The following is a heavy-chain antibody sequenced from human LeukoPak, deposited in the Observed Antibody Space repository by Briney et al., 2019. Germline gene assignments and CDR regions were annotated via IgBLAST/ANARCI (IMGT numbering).Heavy chain of an antibody. Sequence: GGSLRLSCEASGFTFTSYNMNWVRQAPGKGLEWVSSISSSTNYIHYADSVKGRFTISRDNAKNSLYLQMNSLRAEDTALYYCAKERNNWGQGTLVTVSS. J-gene: IGHJ4*02. CDR1: GFTFTSYN. CDR3: AKERNN. D-gene: IGHD1-14*01. CDR2: ISSSTNYI. V-gene: IGHV3-21*04.